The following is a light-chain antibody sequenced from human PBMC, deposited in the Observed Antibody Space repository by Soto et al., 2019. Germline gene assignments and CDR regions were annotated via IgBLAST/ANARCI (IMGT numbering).Light chain of an antibody. CDR2: KAS. CDR1: QSISSW. J-gene: IGKJ5*01. Sequence: DIQMTQSPSTLSASVGDRVTITCRASQSISSWLAWYQQKPGKAPKLLIYKASSLESGVPSRFSGSGSGTEFTLTITSLQSEDIALYYCQQYNIWPPITFGQGTRLEI. CDR3: QQYNIWPPIT. V-gene: IGKV1-5*03.